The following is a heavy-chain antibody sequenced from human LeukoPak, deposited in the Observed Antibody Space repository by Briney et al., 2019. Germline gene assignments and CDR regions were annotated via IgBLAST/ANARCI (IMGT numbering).Heavy chain of an antibody. CDR2: MNPNSGNT. J-gene: IGHJ5*02. V-gene: IGHV1-8*03. CDR1: GYTFTSYD. D-gene: IGHD3-3*01. CDR3: ARKGFWSWFDP. Sequence: ASVNVSCKASGYTFTSYDINWVRQATGQGLEWMGWMNPNSGNTGYAQKFQGRVTITRNTSISTAYMELSSLRSEDTAVYYCARKGFWSWFDPWGQGTLVTVSS.